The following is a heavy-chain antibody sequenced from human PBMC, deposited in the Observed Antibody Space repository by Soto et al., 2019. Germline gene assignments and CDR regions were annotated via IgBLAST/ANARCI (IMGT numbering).Heavy chain of an antibody. V-gene: IGHV3-15*07. D-gene: IGHD3-22*01. CDR2: IKSKTDGGTT. J-gene: IGHJ4*01. CDR1: GFTFSNAW. Sequence: GALRLSCAASGFTFSNAWINWVRQAPGKGLEWVGRIKSKTDGGTTDYAEPVKGRFAISRDDSNNMVYLQMNSLKIEDTAVYYCTTDSYSTIIIVRFDYWGHGTLVTVSS. CDR3: TTDSYSTIIIVRFDY.